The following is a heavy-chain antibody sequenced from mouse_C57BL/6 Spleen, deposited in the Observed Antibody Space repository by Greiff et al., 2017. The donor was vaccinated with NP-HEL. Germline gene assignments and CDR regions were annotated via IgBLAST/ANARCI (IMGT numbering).Heavy chain of an antibody. V-gene: IGHV1-82*01. CDR3: ARQGDGYSFFAY. Sequence: VQLQQSGPELVKPGASVKISCKASGYAFSSSWMNWVKQRPGKGLEWIGRIYPGDGDTNYNGKFKGKATLTADKSSSTAYMQLSSLTSEDSAVYFCARQGDGYSFFAYWGQGTLVTVSA. J-gene: IGHJ3*01. CDR1: GYAFSSSW. D-gene: IGHD2-3*01. CDR2: IYPGDGDT.